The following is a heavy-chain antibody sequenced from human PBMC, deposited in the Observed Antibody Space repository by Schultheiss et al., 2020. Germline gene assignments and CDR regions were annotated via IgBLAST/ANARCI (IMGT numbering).Heavy chain of an antibody. CDR1: GFTFSSYA. V-gene: IGHV3-48*04. J-gene: IGHJ4*03. CDR2: ISSSSTI. D-gene: IGHD2-15*01. Sequence: GESLKISCAASGFTFSSYAMSWVRQAPGKGLEWVSYISSSSTIYYADSVKGRFTISRDNAKNSLYLQMNSLRAEDTAVYCCARVSGVVAAHHFDYWGQGTTVTVSS. CDR3: ARVSGVVAAHHFDY.